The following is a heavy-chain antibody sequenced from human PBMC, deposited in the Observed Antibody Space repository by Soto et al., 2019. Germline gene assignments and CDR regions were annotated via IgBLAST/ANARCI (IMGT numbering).Heavy chain of an antibody. V-gene: IGHV3-23*01. D-gene: IGHD3-16*01. J-gene: IGHJ4*02. CDR1: GFIFSNHA. CDR2: FSGSGDST. CDR3: ARLDPRRYFDY. Sequence: PGGSLRLSCAASGFIFSNHAMSWVRQAPGRGLEWVSAFSGSGDSTYYADSVKGRFTISRDNSKNTLYLQMNSLRAEDTAVYYCARLDPRRYFDYWGQGSLVTVSS.